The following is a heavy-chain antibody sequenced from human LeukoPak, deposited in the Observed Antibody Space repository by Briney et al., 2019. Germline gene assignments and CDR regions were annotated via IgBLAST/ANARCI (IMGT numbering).Heavy chain of an antibody. V-gene: IGHV3-23*01. Sequence: GGSLRLSCAASGFTFSNFAMMWVRQAPGTGLQWVSTITGYGATFYADSVRGRFTIFRDTSMNTLFLQMNSLGAEDTAVYYSAKGAAAGKVDWFDPWGQGTLVTVSS. CDR2: ITGYGAT. D-gene: IGHD6-13*01. CDR1: GFTFSNFA. J-gene: IGHJ5*02. CDR3: AKGAAAGKVDWFDP.